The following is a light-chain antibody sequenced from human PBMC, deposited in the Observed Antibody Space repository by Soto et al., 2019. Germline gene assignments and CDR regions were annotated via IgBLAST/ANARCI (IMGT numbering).Light chain of an antibody. CDR2: EGN. CDR3: CSFAGSSTYV. V-gene: IGLV2-23*01. Sequence: QSVLTQPASVSGSPGQSITISCTGTSSDIGGYYLVSWYQQRPGKAPNLIIYEGNKRPSGVSNRFSASKSGNTASLTISGLRAEDEADYYCCSFAGSSTYVFGPGTKLTVL. J-gene: IGLJ1*01. CDR1: SSDIGGYYL.